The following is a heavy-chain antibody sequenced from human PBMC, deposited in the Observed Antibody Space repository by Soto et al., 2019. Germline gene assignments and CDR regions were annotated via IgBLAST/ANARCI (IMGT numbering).Heavy chain of an antibody. CDR1: GGSISSSSYY. J-gene: IGHJ6*02. Sequence: QLQLQESGPGLVKPSETLSLTCTVSGGSISSSSYYWGWIRQPPGKGLEWIGSIYYSGSTYYNPSLKSRVTISVDTSKNQFSLKLSSVTAADTAVYYCARRGRWYYYGSVGSSTGGGGMDVWGQGTTVTVSS. V-gene: IGHV4-39*01. D-gene: IGHD3-10*01. CDR3: ARRGRWYYYGSVGSSTGGGGMDV. CDR2: IYYSGST.